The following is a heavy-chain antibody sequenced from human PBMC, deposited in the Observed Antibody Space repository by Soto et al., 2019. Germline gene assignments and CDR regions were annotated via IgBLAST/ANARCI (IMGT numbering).Heavy chain of an antibody. Sequence: SETLSLTCAVSGGSISSGGYSWSWIRQPPGKGLEWIGYIYHSGSTYYNPSPKSRVTISVDTSKNQFSLRLSSVTAADTAVYYCARRWGTTFDYWGQGTLVTVSS. V-gene: IGHV4-30-2*01. CDR2: IYHSGST. CDR1: GGSISSGGYS. J-gene: IGHJ4*02. D-gene: IGHD3-16*01. CDR3: ARRWGTTFDY.